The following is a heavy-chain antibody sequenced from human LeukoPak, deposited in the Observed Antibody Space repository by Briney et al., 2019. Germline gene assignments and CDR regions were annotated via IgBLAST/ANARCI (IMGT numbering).Heavy chain of an antibody. D-gene: IGHD5-18*01. J-gene: IGHJ3*02. CDR2: ISWNSGSI. CDR1: GFTFDDYA. Sequence: GGSLRLSCAASGFTFDDYAMHWVRQAPGKGLEWVSGISWNSGSIGYADSVKGRFTISRDNAKNSLYLQMNSLKAEDTALYYCAKGGIQLWANDAFDIWRQGTMVTVSS. CDR3: AKGGIQLWANDAFDI. V-gene: IGHV3-9*01.